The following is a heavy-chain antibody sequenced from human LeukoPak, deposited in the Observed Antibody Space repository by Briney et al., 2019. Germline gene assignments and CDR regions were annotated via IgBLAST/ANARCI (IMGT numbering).Heavy chain of an antibody. CDR1: GGSISSYY. CDR2: IYYSGST. J-gene: IGHJ4*02. V-gene: IGHV4-59*08. CDR3: ARHAYYYDSSGYSESQPFDY. Sequence: PSETLSLTCTVSGGSISSYYWSWIRQAPGKGLEWIGYIYYSGSTNYNPSLKSRVTISVDTSKNQFSLKLSSVTAADTAVYYCARHAYYYDSSGYSESQPFDYWGQGTLVTVSS. D-gene: IGHD3-22*01.